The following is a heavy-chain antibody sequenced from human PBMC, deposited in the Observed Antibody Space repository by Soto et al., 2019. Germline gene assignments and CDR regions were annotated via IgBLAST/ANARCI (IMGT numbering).Heavy chain of an antibody. Sequence: SETLSLTCSVSGDSISNNKWWSWVRQPPGKGLEWIGEMHHSGSIHYNASLKSRATLSVDKSRNQFSLQLTSVTAADTALYFCVRFWSPPCSDALTDYTDAFDYWGQGTLVTVSS. V-gene: IGHV4-4*02. J-gene: IGHJ4*02. D-gene: IGHD3-9*01. CDR2: MHHSGSI. CDR3: VRFWSPPCSDALTDYTDAFDY. CDR1: GDSISNNKW.